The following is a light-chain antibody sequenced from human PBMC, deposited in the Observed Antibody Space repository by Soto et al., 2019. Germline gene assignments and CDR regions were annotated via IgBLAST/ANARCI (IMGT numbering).Light chain of an antibody. V-gene: IGKV3-20*01. J-gene: IGKJ2*01. CDR2: GAS. CDR3: QQYGSSPWYT. CDR1: QSVSSSY. Sequence: EIVLTQSPGTLSLSPGERATLSCRASQSVSSSYLAWYQQKPGQAPMLLIYGASSRATGIPDRFSGSGSRTDFTLTISRLEPEDFAVYYCQQYGSSPWYTFGQGTKLEIK.